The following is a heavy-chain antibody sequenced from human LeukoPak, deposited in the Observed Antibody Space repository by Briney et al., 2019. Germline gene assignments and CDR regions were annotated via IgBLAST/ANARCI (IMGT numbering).Heavy chain of an antibody. CDR1: GITSISHA. J-gene: IGHJ6*02. V-gene: IGHV3-23*01. CDR2: ISGSGGHT. CDR3: AKGGVATMRDGYNYYYYYMEV. D-gene: IGHD5-24*01. Sequence: PGGSLRLSCAASGITSISHAMSWVRQAPGKGLEWVSLISGSGGHTYYGDSVKGRFTISRDNSTNRLYLQMNSLRPEDTAVYYCAKGGVATMRDGYNYYYYYMEVWGRGTTVTVSS.